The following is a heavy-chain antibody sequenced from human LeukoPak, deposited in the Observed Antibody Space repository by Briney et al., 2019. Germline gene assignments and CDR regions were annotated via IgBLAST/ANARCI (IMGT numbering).Heavy chain of an antibody. J-gene: IGHJ3*02. CDR3: ARNILFAFDI. CDR2: IYNDGST. CDR1: GLTVSSSY. Sequence: GGSLRLSCAASGLTVSSSYMSWVRQAPGKGLEWVSNIYNDGSTYYADPMKGRFTISRDNSKNTLYLHVNSLRAEDTAMYYCARNILFAFDIWGQGTMVTVSS. V-gene: IGHV3-53*01.